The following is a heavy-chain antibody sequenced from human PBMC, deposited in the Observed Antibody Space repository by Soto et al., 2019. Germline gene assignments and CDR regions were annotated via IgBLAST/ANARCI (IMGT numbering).Heavy chain of an antibody. D-gene: IGHD6-19*01. CDR1: GYSVYSYW. V-gene: IGHV5-51*01. J-gene: IGHJ4*02. CDR2: IYPGDSDT. CDR3: TRVLYASAWYGIDY. Sequence: GESLKLSCKGSGYSVYSYWIAWVRQMPGKGLEWMGIIYPGDSDTRYSPSFEGQVTISADKSISTAYLQWSSLKASDTAMYYCTRVLYASAWYGIDYWGPGTLVTVST.